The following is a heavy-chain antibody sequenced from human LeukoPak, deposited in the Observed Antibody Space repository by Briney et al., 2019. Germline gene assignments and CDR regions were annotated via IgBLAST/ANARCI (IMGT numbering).Heavy chain of an antibody. CDR2: IKQDGSEK. J-gene: IGHJ4*02. D-gene: IGHD2-15*01. CDR1: GFILSSDW. CDR3: ARDRGFCSGGSCYSLFDY. V-gene: IGHV3-7*01. Sequence: GGSLRLSCVASGFILSSDWMNWVRQAPGKGLEWVANIKQDGSEKNYVDSVKGRFTISRDNAKNSLYLQMNSLRAEDTAVYYCARDRGFCSGGSCYSLFDYWGQGTLVTVSS.